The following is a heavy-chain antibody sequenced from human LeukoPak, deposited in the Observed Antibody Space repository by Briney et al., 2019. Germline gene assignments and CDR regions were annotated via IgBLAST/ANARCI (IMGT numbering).Heavy chain of an antibody. J-gene: IGHJ4*02. CDR3: AKLLRGTVVPYYDY. CDR2: ISGSGGST. V-gene: IGHV3-23*01. CDR1: GITFITSA. D-gene: IGHD3-10*01. Sequence: GGSLRLSCAASGITFITSAMSWVRQAPGKGLEWVSAISGSGGSTCYADSVKGRFTISRDNSKNTLHLQMNSLRVEDTAVYYCAKLLRGTVVPYYDYWGQGTLVTVSS.